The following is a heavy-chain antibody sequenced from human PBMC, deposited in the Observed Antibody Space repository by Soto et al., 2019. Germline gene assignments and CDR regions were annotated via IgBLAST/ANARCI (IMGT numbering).Heavy chain of an antibody. Sequence: PSETLSLTCTVSGGSISSYYWSWIRQPPGKGLEWIGYIYYSGSTNYNPSLKSRVTISVDTSKNQFSLKLSSVTAADTAVYYCANRYYDGSGYLHDYWGQGIPVTVS. J-gene: IGHJ4*02. D-gene: IGHD3-22*01. V-gene: IGHV4-59*01. CDR1: GGSISSYY. CDR3: ANRYYDGSGYLHDY. CDR2: IYYSGST.